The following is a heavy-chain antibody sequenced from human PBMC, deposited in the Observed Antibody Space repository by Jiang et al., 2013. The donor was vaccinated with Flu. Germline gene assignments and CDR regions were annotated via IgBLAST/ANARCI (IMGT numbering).Heavy chain of an antibody. Sequence: RLSCAASGFTFSDYSMHWIRLAPGKGLEWVALISYDGTNAMYADSVKGRLFISRDNAKNILSLEMNRLRVEDTGFYYCVRDENSGLPDYWGQGTLVTVSS. D-gene: IGHD6-25*01. CDR1: GFTFSDYS. J-gene: IGHJ4*02. CDR2: ISYDGTNA. CDR3: VRDENSGLPDY. V-gene: IGHV3-30*01.